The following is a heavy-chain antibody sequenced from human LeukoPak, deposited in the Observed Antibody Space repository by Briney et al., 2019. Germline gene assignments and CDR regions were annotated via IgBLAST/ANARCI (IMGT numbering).Heavy chain of an antibody. J-gene: IGHJ6*03. CDR3: ARVSSYAPYYYYYYMDV. CDR2: INPNSGGT. D-gene: IGHD3-16*01. V-gene: IGHV1-2*02. Sequence: ASVKVSCKASGYTFTGYYMHWVRQAPGQGLEWMGWINPNSGGTNYAQKFQGRVTMTRDTSISTAYMELSRLRSDDTAVYYCARVSSYAPYYYYYYMDVWGKGTTVTVSS. CDR1: GYTFTGYY.